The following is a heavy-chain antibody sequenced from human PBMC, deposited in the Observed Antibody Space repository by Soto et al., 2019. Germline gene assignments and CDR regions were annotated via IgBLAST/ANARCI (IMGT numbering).Heavy chain of an antibody. J-gene: IGHJ6*02. CDR3: ARDQAGSGSYSLYYYYYGIDV. V-gene: IGHV4-30-4*01. CDR1: GGSISSGDYY. Sequence: SETLSLTCTVSGGSISSGDYYWSWIRQPPGKGLEWIGYIYYSGSTYYNPSLKSRVTISVDTSKNQFSLKLSSVTAADTAVYYCARDQAGSGSYSLYYYYYGIDVWGQGTTVTVSS. CDR2: IYYSGST. D-gene: IGHD3-10*01.